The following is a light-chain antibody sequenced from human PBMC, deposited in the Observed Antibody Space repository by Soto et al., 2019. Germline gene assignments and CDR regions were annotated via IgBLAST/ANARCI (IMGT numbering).Light chain of an antibody. CDR2: GAS. Sequence: DIQMTQSPSSVSASVGDRVTITCRASQGISSWLDWYQQKPGKAPNLLIYGASSLQSGVPSRFSGSASGTDFTLTITSLQPEDFATYYCQQADSFPLTFGGGTKVDI. CDR3: QQADSFPLT. V-gene: IGKV1-12*01. CDR1: QGISSW. J-gene: IGKJ4*01.